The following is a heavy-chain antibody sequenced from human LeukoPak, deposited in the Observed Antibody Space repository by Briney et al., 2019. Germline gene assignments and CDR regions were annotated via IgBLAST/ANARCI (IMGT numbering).Heavy chain of an antibody. V-gene: IGHV1-2*02. D-gene: IGHD3-16*02. CDR2: INPNSGGT. CDR3: ARGDDMITFGGVIAD. CDR1: GYTCTGYY. J-gene: IGHJ4*02. Sequence: GASVKVSCKASGYTCTGYYMRLVRQAPGQGLEWMGWINPNSGGTNYAQKFQGRVTMTRDTSISTAYMELSRLRSDDTAVYYCARGDDMITFGGVIADWRQGTLVTVSS.